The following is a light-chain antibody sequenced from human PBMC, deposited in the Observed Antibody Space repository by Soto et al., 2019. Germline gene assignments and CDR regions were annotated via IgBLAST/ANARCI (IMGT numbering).Light chain of an antibody. CDR2: EVT. CDR3: CSYATGSTYV. CDR1: SSDVAKYNY. V-gene: IGLV2-14*01. Sequence: QSALTQPASVSGSPGQSITISCTGTSSDVAKYNYVSWYQQHPGRAPKLMIYEVTNRPSGVSLRFSGSKSGNTASLTISGLQADDEADHYCCSYATGSTYVFGSGTKLTVL. J-gene: IGLJ1*01.